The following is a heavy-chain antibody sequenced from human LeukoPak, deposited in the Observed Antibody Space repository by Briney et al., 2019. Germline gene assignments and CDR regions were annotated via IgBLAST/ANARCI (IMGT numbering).Heavy chain of an antibody. CDR3: ATLSGVVTSPQLNYYYYMDV. CDR2: IIPIFGTA. Sequence: SVKVPCKASGYTFGGYYIHWVRQAPGQGLEWMGGIIPIFGTANYAQKFQGRVTITADESTSTAYMELSSLRSEDTAVYYCATLSGVVTSPQLNYYYYMDVWGKGTTVTVSS. V-gene: IGHV1-69*13. CDR1: GYTFGGYY. D-gene: IGHD3-3*01. J-gene: IGHJ6*03.